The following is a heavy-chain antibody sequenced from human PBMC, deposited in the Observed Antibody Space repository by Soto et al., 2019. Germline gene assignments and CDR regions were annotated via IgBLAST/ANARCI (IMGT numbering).Heavy chain of an antibody. Sequence: GGSLRLSCAASGFTFSSYAMHWVRQAPGKGLEYVSAISSNGGSTYYADSVKGRFTISRDNSKNTLYLQMGSLRAEDMAVYYCARSIQPGGMDVWGQGTTVTVSS. CDR3: ARSIQPGGMDV. D-gene: IGHD5-18*01. J-gene: IGHJ6*02. CDR1: GFTFSSYA. CDR2: ISSNGGST. V-gene: IGHV3-64*02.